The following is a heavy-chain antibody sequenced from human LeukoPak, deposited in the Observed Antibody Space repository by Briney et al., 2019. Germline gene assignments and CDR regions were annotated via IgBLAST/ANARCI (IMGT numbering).Heavy chain of an antibody. CDR2: IKPDGSEK. J-gene: IGHJ6*03. Sequence: GGSLRLSCAASGFTFSSYWMTWVRQAPGKGLEWVANIKPDGSEKYYVDSVKGRFTISRDNAKNSLYLQMNSLRAEDTAVHYCTRGGAARNYYYVDVWGKGTTVTVSS. V-gene: IGHV3-7*01. CDR1: GFTFSSYW. CDR3: TRGGAARNYYYVDV. D-gene: IGHD5-18*01.